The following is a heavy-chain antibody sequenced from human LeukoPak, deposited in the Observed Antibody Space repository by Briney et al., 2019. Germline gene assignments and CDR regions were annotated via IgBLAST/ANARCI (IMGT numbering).Heavy chain of an antibody. Sequence: ASVKVSCKVSGYTLTELSMHWVRQAPGKGLEWMGGFHPEDGETIYAQKFQGRVTMTEDTSTDTAYMELSSLRSEDTAVYYCVRDRTKYCSSTSCPLDYWGQGTLVTVSS. J-gene: IGHJ4*02. D-gene: IGHD2-2*01. V-gene: IGHV1-24*01. CDR1: GYTLTELS. CDR2: FHPEDGET. CDR3: VRDRTKYCSSTSCPLDY.